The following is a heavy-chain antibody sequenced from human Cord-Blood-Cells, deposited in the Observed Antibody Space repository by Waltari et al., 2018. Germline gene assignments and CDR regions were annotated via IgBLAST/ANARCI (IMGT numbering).Heavy chain of an antibody. Sequence: QVQLVQSGAEVKKPGSSVKVSCKASGGTFSSYAIRWVRQAPGQGLEWRGGMLPSCGTANYAQKYQGRVTITADESTSTAYMELSSLRSEDTAVYYCARLHRPLEGATGYFDYWGQGTLVTVSS. J-gene: IGHJ4*02. CDR1: GGTFSSYA. D-gene: IGHD1-26*01. CDR3: ARLHRPLEGATGYFDY. CDR2: MLPSCGTA. V-gene: IGHV1-69*01.